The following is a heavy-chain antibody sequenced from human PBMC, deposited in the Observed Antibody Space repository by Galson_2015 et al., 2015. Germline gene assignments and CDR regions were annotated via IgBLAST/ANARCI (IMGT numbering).Heavy chain of an antibody. V-gene: IGHV3-7*01. D-gene: IGHD2-21*02. CDR2: IKEDGTEK. Sequence: SLRLSCAASGFMFNNFWMAWVRQAPGKGLEWVANIKEDGTEKNYLDSVKGRFTVSRDNAKNSLYLQMNSRRAEDTAVYFCSLTLNDAFDIWGQGTMVTVSS. J-gene: IGHJ3*02. CDR1: GFMFNNFW. CDR3: SLTLNDAFDI.